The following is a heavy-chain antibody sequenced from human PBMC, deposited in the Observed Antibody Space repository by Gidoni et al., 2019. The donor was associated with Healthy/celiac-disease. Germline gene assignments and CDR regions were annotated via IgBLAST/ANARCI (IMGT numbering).Heavy chain of an antibody. Sequence: QVQLVQSGAEVKKPGSSVKVSCKASGGTFSSYATSWVRQAPGQGLEWMGGILPIFGTENYAQKFKGRVTIPANKSTGTACMELSSRRSEDTAVYYCARGGGWGSYTGDWGQGTLVTVSS. D-gene: IGHD1-26*01. CDR2: ILPIFGTE. J-gene: IGHJ4*02. CDR1: GGTFSSYA. CDR3: ARGGGWGSYTGD. V-gene: IGHV1-69*06.